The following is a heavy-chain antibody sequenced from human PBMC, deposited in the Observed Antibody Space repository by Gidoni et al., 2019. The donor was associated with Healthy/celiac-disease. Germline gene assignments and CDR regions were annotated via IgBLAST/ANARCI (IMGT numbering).Heavy chain of an antibody. Sequence: QVQLQESGPGLVKPSETLSLTCAVSGYSISSGYYWGWIRQPPGKGLEWIGSIYHSGSTYYNPSLKSRVTISVDTSKNQFSLKLSSVTAADTAVYYCARDAPGVRPEPVYSSSWYDWGQGTLVTVSS. D-gene: IGHD6-13*01. CDR3: ARDAPGVRPEPVYSSSWYD. J-gene: IGHJ4*02. CDR2: IYHSGST. V-gene: IGHV4-38-2*02. CDR1: GYSISSGYY.